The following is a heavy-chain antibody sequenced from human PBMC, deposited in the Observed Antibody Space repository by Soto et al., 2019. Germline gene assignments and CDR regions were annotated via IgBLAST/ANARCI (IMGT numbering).Heavy chain of an antibody. V-gene: IGHV1-18*04. D-gene: IGHD1-7*01. CDR2: ISAYNGNT. Sequence: GASVKVSCKASGYTFTSYCISWVLQAPGQGLEWMGWISAYNGNTNYAQKLQGRVTMTTDTSTSTAYMELRSLRSDDTAVYYCARDLRITGTTHWFDPWGQGTLVTVSS. J-gene: IGHJ5*02. CDR1: GYTFTSYC. CDR3: ARDLRITGTTHWFDP.